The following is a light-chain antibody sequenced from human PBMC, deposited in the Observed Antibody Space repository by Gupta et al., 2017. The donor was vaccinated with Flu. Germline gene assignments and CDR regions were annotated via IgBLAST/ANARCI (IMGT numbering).Light chain of an antibody. CDR3: QQYYMWPPLT. CDR1: RDIDTR. CDR2: EAS. Sequence: MMTQSPATLSVSTGERLSLSCRASRDIDTRLAWYLQKPGQSPRLLIYEASTRATGVAARFSGSGSGTEFTLIVSTVQSEDSAVYFCQQYYMWPPLTFGGGTKVEI. V-gene: IGKV3-15*01. J-gene: IGKJ4*01.